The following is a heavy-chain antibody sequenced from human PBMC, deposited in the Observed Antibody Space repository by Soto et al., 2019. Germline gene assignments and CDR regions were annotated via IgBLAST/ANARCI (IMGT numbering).Heavy chain of an antibody. CDR2: ISYDGNNK. CDR3: ARAPPRGIAAPGTWGSGMDV. V-gene: IGHV3-30-3*01. J-gene: IGHJ6*02. Sequence: QVQVVESGGGVVQPGRSLRLSCAASGFSFSSYAMHWVSQAPGKGLEWVAVISYDGNNKYYADSVKGRITISRDSSKNMVYLQMNRLRPEDTAVYYLARAPPRGIAAPGTWGSGMDVWGQGTTVTVSS. D-gene: IGHD6-13*01. CDR1: GFSFSSYA.